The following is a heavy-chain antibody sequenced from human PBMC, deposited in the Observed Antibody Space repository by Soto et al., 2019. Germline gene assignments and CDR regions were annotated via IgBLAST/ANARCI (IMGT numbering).Heavy chain of an antibody. V-gene: IGHV1-18*01. D-gene: IGHD3-9*01. Sequence: ASVKVSCKASGYTFTSYGISWVRQAPGQGLERMGWISAYNGNTNYAQKLQGRDTMTTDTYTSKDYMELKRRRSDDPAVYYCAREHFHWLLLIDYWGQGTLVTVSS. CDR1: GYTFTSYG. J-gene: IGHJ4*02. CDR2: ISAYNGNT. CDR3: AREHFHWLLLIDY.